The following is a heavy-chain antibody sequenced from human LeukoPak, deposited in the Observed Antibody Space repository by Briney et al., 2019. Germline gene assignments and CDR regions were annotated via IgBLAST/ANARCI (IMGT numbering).Heavy chain of an antibody. CDR3: VRRSGSFQGDYNFDY. Sequence: SVKVSCKASGGTFSSYAISWVRQAPGQGLEWMGVIIPIFVTENYAQKFQGRVTITADECTSTAYLELSSLKAAGSGMGYGVRRSGSFQGDYNFDYWGQGTLVTVSS. CDR1: GGTFSSYA. V-gene: IGHV1-69*13. CDR2: IIPIFVTE. J-gene: IGHJ4*02. D-gene: IGHD1-26*01.